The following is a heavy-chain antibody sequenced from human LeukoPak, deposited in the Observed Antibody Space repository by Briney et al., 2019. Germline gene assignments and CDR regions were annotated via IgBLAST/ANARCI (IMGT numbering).Heavy chain of an antibody. CDR1: GLTFSSYA. Sequence: GGSLRLSCSASGLTFSSYAMRWVRQAPGKGLEWVAVISYDGSNTYYADSVKGRFTISRDNSKNTLYLQMNSLRAEDTAVYYCARDYRGSLDTFDYWGQGTLVTVSS. CDR3: ARDYRGSLDTFDY. V-gene: IGHV3-30-3*01. CDR2: ISYDGSNT. D-gene: IGHD1-26*01. J-gene: IGHJ4*02.